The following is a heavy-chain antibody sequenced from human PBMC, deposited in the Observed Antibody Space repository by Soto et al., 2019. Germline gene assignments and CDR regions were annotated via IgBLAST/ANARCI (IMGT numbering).Heavy chain of an antibody. V-gene: IGHV4-61*01. D-gene: IGHD3-16*01. Sequence: SETLSLTCTVSGGSVSNDNFYWSWIRQPPGKGLEWIGYGHSSGITNYNPSLKRRVTISVDTSRNQFSLRLSSVTAADTAVYYCARGLTMGQLPSHFDHWGQGTLVTVS. CDR3: ARGLTMGQLPSHFDH. J-gene: IGHJ5*02. CDR1: GGSVSNDNFY. CDR2: GHSSGIT.